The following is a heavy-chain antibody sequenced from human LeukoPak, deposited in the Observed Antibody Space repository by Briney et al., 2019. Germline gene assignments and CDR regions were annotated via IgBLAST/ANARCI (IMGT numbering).Heavy chain of an antibody. Sequence: PGGSLRLSCAASRFTFSSYAMSWVRQAPGKGLEWVSAISGSGGSTKHADSVKGRFTISIDNSKNTQYLQMNSRRAEVRAVYCCAKEEPISGGQGTLVTVSS. CDR3: AKEEPIS. CDR1: RFTFSSYA. V-gene: IGHV3-23*01. J-gene: IGHJ4*02. CDR2: ISGSGGST. D-gene: IGHD1-26*01.